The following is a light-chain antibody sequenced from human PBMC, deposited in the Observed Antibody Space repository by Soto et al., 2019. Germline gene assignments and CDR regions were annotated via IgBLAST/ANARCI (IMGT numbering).Light chain of an antibody. CDR2: SNN. J-gene: IGLJ3*02. Sequence: QSVLAQPPSVSGAPGQRVSISCAGTSSNIGAGYDVHWSQQFPGKAPKLLMYSNNNRPAGVPDRFSGSKSGNSAYLAITGLQAEYEADYSCQSYDTTLSVRVFGGGTKL. V-gene: IGLV1-40*01. CDR1: SSNIGAGYD. CDR3: QSYDTTLSVRV.